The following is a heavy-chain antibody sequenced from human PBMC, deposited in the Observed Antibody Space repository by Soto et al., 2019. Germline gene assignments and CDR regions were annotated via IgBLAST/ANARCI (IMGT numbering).Heavy chain of an antibody. Sequence: PSETLSLTCTVSGGSISSGGYYWSWIRQHPGMGLEYIGYIYYNGSTYYNPSLKSRVTISVDTSKKQFSLNLGSVTAADTAVYYCGRFDCSGTRCQNPHYYGMDVWGQGTTVTVSS. J-gene: IGHJ6*02. CDR1: GGSISSGGYY. CDR2: IYYNGST. D-gene: IGHD2-2*01. CDR3: GRFDCSGTRCQNPHYYGMDV. V-gene: IGHV4-31*03.